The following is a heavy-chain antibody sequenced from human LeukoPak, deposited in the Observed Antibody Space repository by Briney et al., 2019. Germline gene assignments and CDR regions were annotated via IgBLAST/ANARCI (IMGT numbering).Heavy chain of an antibody. J-gene: IGHJ4*02. D-gene: IGHD3-3*01. V-gene: IGHV1-2*02. CDR3: ARENPGVPFDY. CDR2: INPNSGDT. Sequence: ASVKVSCKASGYTFTDFYLHWVRQAPGQGLEWMGWINPNSGDTNYAQKFQARVTMTRDTSINTAYMELFGLKSDDTAVYFCARENPGVPFDYWGQGTLVTVSS. CDR1: GYTFTDFY.